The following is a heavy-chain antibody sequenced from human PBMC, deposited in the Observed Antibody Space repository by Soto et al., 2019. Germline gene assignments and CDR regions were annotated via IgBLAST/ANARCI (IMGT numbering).Heavy chain of an antibody. CDR1: GFTFSSYE. D-gene: IGHD3-22*01. Sequence: LRLSCAASGFTFSSYEMNWVRQAPGKGLEWVSYISSSGSTIYYADSVKGRFTISRDNAKNSLYLQMNSLRAEDTAVYYCARAHSYYDSSGYYVRGYFDYWGQGTLVTVSS. CDR2: ISSSGSTI. V-gene: IGHV3-48*03. J-gene: IGHJ4*02. CDR3: ARAHSYYDSSGYYVRGYFDY.